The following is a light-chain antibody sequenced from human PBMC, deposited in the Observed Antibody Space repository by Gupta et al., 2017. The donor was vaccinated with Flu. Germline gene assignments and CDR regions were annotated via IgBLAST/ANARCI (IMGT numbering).Light chain of an antibody. V-gene: IGKV3-20*01. CDR2: GAS. Sequence: EIVLTQSPGTLSLSPGERATLSCRASQSVSSSYLAWYQQKPGQAPRLLIYGASSRDTGIPDRFSGSGSGTDFTLTISRREPEDFALYYCQQYGSSPMYTFGQGTKVEIK. CDR1: QSVSSSY. CDR3: QQYGSSPMYT. J-gene: IGKJ2*01.